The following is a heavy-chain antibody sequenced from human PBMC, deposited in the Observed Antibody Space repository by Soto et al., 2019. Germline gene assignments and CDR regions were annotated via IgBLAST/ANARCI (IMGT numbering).Heavy chain of an antibody. V-gene: IGHV1-2*02. CDR2: INPISGGT. Sequence: QVHLVQSGAEVKKPGASVKVSCKASGYTFTDYYIHWVRQAPGQGLEWMAWINPISGGTNYAQKFQGRVTMTRDTSITTTYMELSRLTSDDTAVYYCARDGVGYCSRTRCYGQVYFDYWGQGALVTVSS. D-gene: IGHD2-2*03. CDR1: GYTFTDYY. J-gene: IGHJ4*02. CDR3: ARDGVGYCSRTRCYGQVYFDY.